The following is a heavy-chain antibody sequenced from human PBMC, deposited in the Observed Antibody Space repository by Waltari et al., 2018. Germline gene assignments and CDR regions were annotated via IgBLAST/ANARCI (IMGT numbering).Heavy chain of an antibody. CDR1: GASITSRY. J-gene: IGHJ4*02. V-gene: IGHV4-59*11. CDR3: ASHQGASFDY. CDR2: IFYAGNT. Sequence: QVQLQESGPGLVKSSEPLSLTCTVSGASITSRYWSWIRQSPGKGLEWIGYIFYAGNTTYNPALSSRVAISIDTSKTQFSLELKSVTAADTAVYYCASHQGASFDYWGQGSLVTVSS.